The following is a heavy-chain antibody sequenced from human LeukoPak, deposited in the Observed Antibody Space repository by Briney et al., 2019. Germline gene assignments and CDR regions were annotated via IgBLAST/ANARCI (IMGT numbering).Heavy chain of an antibody. CDR2: ISSNGGST. Sequence: GGSLRLSCAASGFTFSSYAMHWVRQAPGKGLEYVSAISSNGGSTYYANSVKGRFTISRDNSKNTLYLQMGSLRAEDMAVYYCARGRSSSWYLGAFDIWGQGTMVTVSS. J-gene: IGHJ3*02. V-gene: IGHV3-64*01. D-gene: IGHD6-13*01. CDR3: ARGRSSSWYLGAFDI. CDR1: GFTFSSYA.